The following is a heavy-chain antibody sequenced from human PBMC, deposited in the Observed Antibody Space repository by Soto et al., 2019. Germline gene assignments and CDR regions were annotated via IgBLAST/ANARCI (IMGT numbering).Heavy chain of an antibody. Sequence: TLSLTCAVSSFSISSGYYWGWVRQPPGKGLEWIGSIYHSGTTNYSPSLKSRVTISIDTSKNQFSLTLRSVTAADAAVYYCARGVSAGVDYWGQGTLVTVSS. CDR2: IYHSGTT. CDR3: ARGVSAGVDY. D-gene: IGHD1-26*01. J-gene: IGHJ4*02. CDR1: SFSISSGYY. V-gene: IGHV4-38-2*01.